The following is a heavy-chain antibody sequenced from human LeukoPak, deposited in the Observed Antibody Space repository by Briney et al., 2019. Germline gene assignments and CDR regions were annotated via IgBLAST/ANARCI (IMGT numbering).Heavy chain of an antibody. CDR2: ISDSSSHI. D-gene: IGHD1-26*01. V-gene: IGHV3-48*01. Sequence: GGSLRLSCTASGFTFSAYGMNWVRQAPGKGLEWGSYISDSSSHIYYAGSVRGRFTISRDNAKNSLYLQLSSLRVEDTAVYYCARGSGRHARNDAFDLWGQGTMVTVSS. CDR3: ARGSGRHARNDAFDL. J-gene: IGHJ3*01. CDR1: GFTFSAYG.